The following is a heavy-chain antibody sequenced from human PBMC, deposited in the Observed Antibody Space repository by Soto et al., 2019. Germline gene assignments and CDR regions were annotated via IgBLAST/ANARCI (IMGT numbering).Heavy chain of an antibody. V-gene: IGHV3-23*01. D-gene: IGHD3-10*01. CDR1: GFTFSNYA. Sequence: EVQLLESGGGLVQPGGSLRLSCAASGFTFSNYAMSWVRQAPGKGLEWVSGISGSGGSTYYADSVKGRFTISRDNTKNTLYLQMNSLRAEDTAVYYCAKEMYYYGSGNAEDYWGQGTLVTVSS. CDR2: ISGSGGST. J-gene: IGHJ4*02. CDR3: AKEMYYYGSGNAEDY.